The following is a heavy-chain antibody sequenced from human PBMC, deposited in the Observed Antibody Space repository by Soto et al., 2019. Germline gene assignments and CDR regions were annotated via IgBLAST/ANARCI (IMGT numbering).Heavy chain of an antibody. J-gene: IGHJ6*03. V-gene: IGHV4-34*01. Sequence: SETLSLTCAVYGGSFSGYYWSWIRQPPGKGLEWIGEINHSGSTNYNPSLKSRVTISVDTSKNQFSLKLSSVTAADTAVYYCARGLNDVRNYMDYYYYMDVWGKGTTVTVSS. D-gene: IGHD3-10*02. CDR3: ARGLNDVRNYMDYYYYMDV. CDR2: INHSGST. CDR1: GGSFSGYY.